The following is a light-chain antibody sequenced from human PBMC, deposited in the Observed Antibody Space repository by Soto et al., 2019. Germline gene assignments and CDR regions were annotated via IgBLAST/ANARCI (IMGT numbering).Light chain of an antibody. CDR1: QGISNY. Sequence: DIQMTQSPSFLSASVGDRVTITCRASQGISNYLAWYQQKPGKVPELLIYGASTLQSGVPSRFSGSGSGTDFTLTISGLQPEDVATYYCHKDNSAPLTFGGGTKVEIK. V-gene: IGKV1-27*01. CDR2: GAS. CDR3: HKDNSAPLT. J-gene: IGKJ4*01.